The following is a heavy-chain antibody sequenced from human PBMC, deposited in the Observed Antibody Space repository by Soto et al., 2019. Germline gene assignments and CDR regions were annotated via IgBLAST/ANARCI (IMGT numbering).Heavy chain of an antibody. CDR2: IYYSGST. D-gene: IGHD6-13*01. J-gene: IGHJ6*02. Sequence: SETLSLTCTVSGGSISSYYWSWIRQPPGKGLEWIGYIYYSGSTNYNPSLKSRVTISVDTSKNQFSLKLSSVTAADTAVYYCARDGGVPAAGNYYYYGMDVWGQGTTVTVSS. CDR1: GGSISSYY. CDR3: ARDGGVPAAGNYYYYGMDV. V-gene: IGHV4-59*01.